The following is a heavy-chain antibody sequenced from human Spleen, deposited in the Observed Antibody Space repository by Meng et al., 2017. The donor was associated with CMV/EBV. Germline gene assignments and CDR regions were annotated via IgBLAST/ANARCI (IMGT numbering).Heavy chain of an antibody. V-gene: IGHV1-2*02. CDR2: INPNSGGT. CDR3: ARVEAYCGGDCSHFDY. Sequence: SGYTFTGYYMHWVRQAPGQGLEWMGWINPNSGGTNYAQKFQGRVTMTRDTSISTAYMELSRLRSDDTAVYYCARVEAYCGGDCSHFDYWGQGTLVTVPQ. CDR1: GYTFTGYY. D-gene: IGHD2-21*01. J-gene: IGHJ4*02.